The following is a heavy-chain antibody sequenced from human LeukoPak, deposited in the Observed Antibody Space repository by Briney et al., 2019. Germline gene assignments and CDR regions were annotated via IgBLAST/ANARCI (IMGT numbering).Heavy chain of an antibody. V-gene: IGHV3-7*01. Sequence: GGSLRLSCAASGFTFSNYWMSWVRQAPGKGLGWVANIKQDGSEKYYVDSVKGRFTISRDNAKNSLYLQMNSLRAEDTAVYYCARAGDIVVVPAAMRGDAFDIWGQGTMVTVSS. CDR2: IKQDGSEK. D-gene: IGHD2-2*01. J-gene: IGHJ3*02. CDR1: GFTFSNYW. CDR3: ARAGDIVVVPAAMRGDAFDI.